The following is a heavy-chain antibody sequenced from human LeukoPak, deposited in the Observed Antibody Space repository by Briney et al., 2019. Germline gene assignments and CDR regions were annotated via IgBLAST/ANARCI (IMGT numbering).Heavy chain of an antibody. CDR2: IKQDGSEK. V-gene: IGHV3-7*03. CDR3: ARDYTGYFP. CDR1: GFTFSSYG. J-gene: IGHJ5*02. D-gene: IGHD3-9*01. Sequence: PGGSLRLSCAASGFTFSSYGMSWVRKAPGKGLEWVANIKQDGSEKYYVDSVKGRFTVSRDNAENSLYLQMSSLRVEDTAVYYCARDYTGYFPWGQGTLVIVSS.